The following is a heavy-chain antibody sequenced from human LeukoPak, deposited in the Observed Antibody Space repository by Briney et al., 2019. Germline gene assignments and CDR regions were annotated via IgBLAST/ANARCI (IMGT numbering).Heavy chain of an antibody. Sequence: GASVKVSCKASGYTFTSYGISWVRQAPGQGLEWMGWISAYNGNTNYAQKLQGRVTMTTDTSTSTAYMELRSLRSDDTAVYYCARDPWFGSPTDAFDIWGQGTMVTVSS. CDR1: GYTFTSYG. J-gene: IGHJ3*02. V-gene: IGHV1-18*01. CDR3: ARDPWFGSPTDAFDI. D-gene: IGHD3-10*01. CDR2: ISAYNGNT.